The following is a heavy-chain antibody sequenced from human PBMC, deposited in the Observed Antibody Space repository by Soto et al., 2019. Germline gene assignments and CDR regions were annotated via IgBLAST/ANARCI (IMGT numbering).Heavy chain of an antibody. V-gene: IGHV3-23*01. CDR2: ISGSGGST. Sequence: EVQLLESGGGLVQPGGSLRLSCAASGFTFSSYAMSWVRQAPGKGLEWVSAISGSGGSTYYADSVKGRFTISRDNSKNTLYLQMNSLRAEDTAVYYCAKDSPGLWGSYRSPKTRPTYGMDVWGQGTTVTVSS. CDR1: GFTFSSYA. CDR3: AKDSPGLWGSYRSPKTRPTYGMDV. D-gene: IGHD3-16*02. J-gene: IGHJ6*02.